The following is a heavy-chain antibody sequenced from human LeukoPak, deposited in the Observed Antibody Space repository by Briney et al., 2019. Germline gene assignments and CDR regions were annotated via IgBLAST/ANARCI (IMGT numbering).Heavy chain of an antibody. V-gene: IGHV1-24*01. CDR2: FDPEDGET. CDR3: ATGEPPSSGYYLIPFDY. Sequence: ASVKVSCKVSGYTLTELSMHWVRQAPGKGLEWMGGFDPEDGETIYAQKFQGRVTMTEDTSTDTAYMELSSLRSEDTAVYYCATGEPPSSGYYLIPFDYWGQGTLVTVSS. D-gene: IGHD3-22*01. CDR1: GYTLTELS. J-gene: IGHJ4*02.